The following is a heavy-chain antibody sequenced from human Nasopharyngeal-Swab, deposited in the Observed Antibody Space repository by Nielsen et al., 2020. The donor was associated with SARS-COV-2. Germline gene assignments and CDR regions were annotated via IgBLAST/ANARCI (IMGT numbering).Heavy chain of an antibody. V-gene: IGHV1-3*01. CDR2: INAGNGNT. CDR3: ARDSVSAAIGVGYYYSYMDV. Sequence: WVRQAPGQRLEWMGWINAGNGNTKYSQKFQGRVTITRDTSASTAYMELSSLRSEDTAVYYCARDSVSAAIGVGYYYSYMDVWGKGTTVTVSS. J-gene: IGHJ6*03. D-gene: IGHD2-2*02.